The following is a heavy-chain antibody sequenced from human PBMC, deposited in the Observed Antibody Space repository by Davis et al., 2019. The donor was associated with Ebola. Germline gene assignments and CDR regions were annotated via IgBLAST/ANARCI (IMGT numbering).Heavy chain of an antibody. J-gene: IGHJ4*02. CDR1: SGTFSSYA. CDR3: ARGLVEMATIPPFDY. CDR2: IIPIFGTA. Sequence: SVKVSCNASSGTFSSYAISWLRHPPGPGLEWMVGIIPIFGTANYAQKFQGRVTITADESTSTAYMELSSLRSEDTAVYYCARGLVEMATIPPFDYWGQGTLVTVSS. D-gene: IGHD5-24*01. V-gene: IGHV1-69*13.